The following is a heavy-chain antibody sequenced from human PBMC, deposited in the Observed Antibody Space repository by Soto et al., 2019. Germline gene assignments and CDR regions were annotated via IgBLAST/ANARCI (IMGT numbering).Heavy chain of an antibody. J-gene: IGHJ3*02. CDR1: GYSFTSYW. Sequence: GESLKISCKGSGYSFTSYWIGWVRQMPGKGLEWMGIIYPGDSDTRYSPSFQGQVTISADKSISTAYLQWSSLKASDTAMYYCARHRSLGRWLRIAAAGEAFDIWGQGTMVTVSS. CDR3: ARHRSLGRWLRIAAAGEAFDI. CDR2: IYPGDSDT. V-gene: IGHV5-51*01. D-gene: IGHD6-13*01.